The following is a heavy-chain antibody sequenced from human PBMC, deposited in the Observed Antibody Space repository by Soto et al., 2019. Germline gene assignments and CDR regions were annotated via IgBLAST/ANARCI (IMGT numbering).Heavy chain of an antibody. D-gene: IGHD6-19*01. J-gene: IGHJ6*02. Sequence: ASVKVSCKASGYTFTSDGISWVRQAPGQGLEWMGWISAYNGNTNYAQKLQGRVTMTTDTSTSTAYMELRSLRSDDTAVYYCARDPPPLAVAGTPYYYYYGMDVWGQGTTVTVSS. V-gene: IGHV1-18*01. CDR2: ISAYNGNT. CDR1: GYTFTSDG. CDR3: ARDPPPLAVAGTPYYYYYGMDV.